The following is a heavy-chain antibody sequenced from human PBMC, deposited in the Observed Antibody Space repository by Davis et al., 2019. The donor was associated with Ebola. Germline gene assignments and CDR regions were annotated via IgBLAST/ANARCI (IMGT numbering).Heavy chain of an antibody. CDR1: GFTFSDYA. J-gene: IGHJ5*02. CDR3: AKDPLDSIGNKKGA. D-gene: IGHD1/OR15-1a*01. CDR2: IGGFGTST. V-gene: IGHV3-23*01. Sequence: GGSLRLSCVASGFTFSDYAMRWVRQAPGKGLEWVSAIGGFGTSTYYADSVKGRFTISRDNSNNTLYLQMNSLRAEDTAVYYCAKDPLDSIGNKKGAWGQGTLVTVSS.